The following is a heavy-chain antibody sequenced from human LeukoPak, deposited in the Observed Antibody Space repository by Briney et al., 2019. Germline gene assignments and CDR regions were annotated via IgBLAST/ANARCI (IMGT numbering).Heavy chain of an antibody. D-gene: IGHD5-12*01. V-gene: IGHV1-45*02. CDR3: ARSPFSGDDDAFDI. Sequence: SVKVSCKASGYTFTYRYLHWVRQAPGQALEWMGWITPFNGNTNYAQQFQDRVTITRDRSRNTVYMELNSLRFEDTAMYYCARSPFSGDDDAFDIWGQGTMVTVSS. J-gene: IGHJ3*02. CDR2: ITPFNGNT. CDR1: GYTFTYRY.